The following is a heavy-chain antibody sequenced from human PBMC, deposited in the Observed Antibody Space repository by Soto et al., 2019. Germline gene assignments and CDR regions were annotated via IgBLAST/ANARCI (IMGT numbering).Heavy chain of an antibody. Sequence: ASVKVSCKASGYTFTGYYMHLVRHAPGQWLEWMGWINPNSGGTNYAQKFQGRVTMTRDTSISTAYMELSRLRSDDTAVYYCAREYSSGWGIRWFDPWGQGTLVNVSS. J-gene: IGHJ5*02. CDR2: INPNSGGT. CDR3: AREYSSGWGIRWFDP. CDR1: GYTFTGYY. V-gene: IGHV1-2*02. D-gene: IGHD6-19*01.